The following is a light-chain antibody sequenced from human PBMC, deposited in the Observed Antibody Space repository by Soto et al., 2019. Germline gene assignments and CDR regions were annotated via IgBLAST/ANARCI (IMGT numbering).Light chain of an antibody. J-gene: IGLJ1*01. Sequence: QSVLTQPPSAYGSPGQSVTISCTGTSSDVGGYNYVSWYQQHPGKAPKLMIYEVSKRPSGVPDRFSGSKSGNTASLTVSGLQAEDEADYYCSSYAASNNYIFGTGNKVTVL. CDR2: EVS. CDR1: SSDVGGYNY. V-gene: IGLV2-8*01. CDR3: SSYAASNNYI.